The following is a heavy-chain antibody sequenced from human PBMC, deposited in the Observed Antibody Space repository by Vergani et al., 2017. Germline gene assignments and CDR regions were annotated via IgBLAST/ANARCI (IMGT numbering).Heavy chain of an antibody. CDR3: AGVSSSRPFYGMDV. CDR1: GFTFSSYA. D-gene: IGHD6-6*01. V-gene: IGHV3-23*01. Sequence: EVQLLESGGGLVQPGGSLRLSCAASGFTFSSYAMSWVRQAPGKGLEWVSAISGSGGSTYYADSVKGRFTISRDNSKNTLYLQMNSLRAEDTAVYYCAGVSSSRPFYGMDVWGQGTTVTVSS. J-gene: IGHJ6*02. CDR2: ISGSGGST.